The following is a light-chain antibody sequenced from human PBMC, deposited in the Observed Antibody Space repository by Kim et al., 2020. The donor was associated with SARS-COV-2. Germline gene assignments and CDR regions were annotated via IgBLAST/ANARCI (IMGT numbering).Light chain of an antibody. J-gene: IGLJ3*02. CDR3: QTWGTGIRV. Sequence: QPVLTQSPSASASLGASVKLTCTLSSGHSSYAIAWHQQQPEKGPRYLMKLNSDGSHSKRDGIPDRFPGSSSGAERYLTISSLQSEDEADYSCQTWGTGIRVFGRGTQLTVL. CDR1: SGHSSYA. V-gene: IGLV4-69*01. CDR2: LNSDGSH.